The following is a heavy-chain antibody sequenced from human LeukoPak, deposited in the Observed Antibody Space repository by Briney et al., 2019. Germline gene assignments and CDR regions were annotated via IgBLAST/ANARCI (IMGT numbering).Heavy chain of an antibody. J-gene: IGHJ4*02. Sequence: GGSLRLSCAASGFTFSSYGMHWVRQAPGKGLEWVAVIWYDGSNKYYADSVKGRFIISRDNSKNTLYLQMNSLRAEDTAVYYCARDGLIAYYDFWRGYYFQDYWGQGTLVTVSS. D-gene: IGHD3-3*01. CDR3: ARDGLIAYYDFWRGYYFQDY. V-gene: IGHV3-33*01. CDR1: GFTFSSYG. CDR2: IWYDGSNK.